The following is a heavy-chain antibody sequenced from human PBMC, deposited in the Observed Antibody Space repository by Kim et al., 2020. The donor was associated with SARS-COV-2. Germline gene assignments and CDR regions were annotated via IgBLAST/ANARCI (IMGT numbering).Heavy chain of an antibody. CDR2: IYYSGST. J-gene: IGHJ4*02. Sequence: SETLSLTCTVSGGSISSGGYYWSWIRQHPGKGLEWIGYIYYSGSTSYNPSLKSRVTISVDTSTNQFSLKLRSVTAADTAVYYCARAPVIRITIFGVVIDYFDDWGQGTLVTVSS. V-gene: IGHV4-31*03. D-gene: IGHD3-3*01. CDR3: ARAPVIRITIFGVVIDYFDD. CDR1: GGSISSGGYY.